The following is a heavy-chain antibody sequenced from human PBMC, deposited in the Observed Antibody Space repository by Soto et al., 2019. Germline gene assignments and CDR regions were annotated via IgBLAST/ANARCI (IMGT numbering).Heavy chain of an antibody. Sequence: GGSLRLSCAASGFTFSSYGMHWVRQAPGKGLEWVAVISYDGSNKYYADSVKGRFTISRDNSKNTLYLQMNNLRAEDTAVYYCAKDLGEWGSGWYPHDAFDIWGQGTMVTVSS. CDR1: GFTFSSYG. D-gene: IGHD6-19*01. CDR3: AKDLGEWGSGWYPHDAFDI. J-gene: IGHJ3*02. V-gene: IGHV3-30*18. CDR2: ISYDGSNK.